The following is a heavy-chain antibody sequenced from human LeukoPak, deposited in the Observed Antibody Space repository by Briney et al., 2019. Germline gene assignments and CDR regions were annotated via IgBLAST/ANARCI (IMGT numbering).Heavy chain of an antibody. CDR2: ISSSSSYI. Sequence: PGGSLRLSCAASGFTFSSYSMNWVRQAPGKGLEWVSSISSSSSYIYYADSVKGRFTISRDNAKNSLYLQMNSLRAEDTAVYYCASTYYYGSGSYYNVPLDYWGQGTLVTVSS. CDR1: GFTFSSYS. CDR3: ASTYYYGSGSYYNVPLDY. V-gene: IGHV3-21*04. J-gene: IGHJ4*02. D-gene: IGHD3-10*01.